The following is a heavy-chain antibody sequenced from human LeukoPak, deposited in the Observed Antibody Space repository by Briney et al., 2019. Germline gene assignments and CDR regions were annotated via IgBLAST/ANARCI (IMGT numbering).Heavy chain of an antibody. CDR2: FDPEDGET. J-gene: IGHJ6*02. D-gene: IGHD3-3*01. CDR1: GYTLTELS. V-gene: IGHV1-24*01. Sequence: ASVKVSCKVSGYTLTELSMHWVRQAPGEGLEWMGGFDPEDGETIYAQKFQGRVTMTRNTSISTAYMELSSLRSEDTAVYYCARASYYDFWSGYFANYYYYGMDVWGQGTTVTVSS. CDR3: ARASYYDFWSGYFANYYYYGMDV.